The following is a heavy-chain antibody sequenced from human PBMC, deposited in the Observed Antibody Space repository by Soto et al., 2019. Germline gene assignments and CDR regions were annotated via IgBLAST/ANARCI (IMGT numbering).Heavy chain of an antibody. CDR3: ARFFYTDSSGYPRPIFDS. D-gene: IGHD3-22*01. CDR1: GASIDDYS. Sequence: KASETLSLTCSVSGASIDDYSWTWIRQAAGRGLEWIGLIYRSGTTTYNPSLESRVTMSLDTSRTQFSLRLSSVTAADTAVYYCARFFYTDSSGYPRPIFDSWGQGTLVTVSS. V-gene: IGHV4-4*07. J-gene: IGHJ4*02. CDR2: IYRSGTT.